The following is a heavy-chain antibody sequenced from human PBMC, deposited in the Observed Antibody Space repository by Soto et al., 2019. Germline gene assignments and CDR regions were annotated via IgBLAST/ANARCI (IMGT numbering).Heavy chain of an antibody. Sequence: EVQLLESGGGLVQPRGSLRLSCAASGFPFSSYAMSWVRQAPGKGLEWVSGISGSGGGTYYADSAKGRFTISRDNSKNTQYLQITSLRAEDTAVYYCAQVPPRSWYGRSREYFQHCNQVNLLTVSS. J-gene: IGHJ1*01. CDR2: ISGSGGGT. CDR3: AQVPPRSWYGRSREYFQH. V-gene: IGHV3-23*01. CDR1: GFPFSSYA. D-gene: IGHD6-13*01.